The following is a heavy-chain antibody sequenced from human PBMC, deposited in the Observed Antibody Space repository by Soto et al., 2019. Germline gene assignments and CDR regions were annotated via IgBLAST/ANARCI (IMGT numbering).Heavy chain of an antibody. D-gene: IGHD3-22*01. V-gene: IGHV4-4*02. CDR2: IYHSGST. CDR1: GGSISSSNW. J-gene: IGHJ5*02. Sequence: QVQLQESGPGLVKPSGTLSLTCAVSGGSISSSNWWSWVRQPPGKGLEWIGEIYHSGSTNYNPSLKSRVTISVDKSKNQYSLKLGYVAAADTAVYYCARPQAAFYDTTAYYSPWGQGTLVTVSS. CDR3: ARPQAAFYDTTAYYSP.